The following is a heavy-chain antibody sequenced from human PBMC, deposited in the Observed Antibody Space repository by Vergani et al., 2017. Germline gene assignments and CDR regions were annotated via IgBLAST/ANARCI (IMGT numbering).Heavy chain of an antibody. CDR2: IKSTFDRGTT. D-gene: IGHD3-22*01. Sequence: EVQLVESGGGIVKPGGSLRLSCVASGFSFRNAWMNWVRRTPGKGLEWVGRIKSTFDRGTTDYAAAVKGRFTISRDNAKNSLYLQMNSLRAEDTAVYHCARDLFXYDSSGYYSGFFDYWGQGTLVTVSS. CDR3: ARDLFXYDSSGYYSGFFDY. CDR1: GFSFRNAW. V-gene: IGHV3-15*07. J-gene: IGHJ4*02.